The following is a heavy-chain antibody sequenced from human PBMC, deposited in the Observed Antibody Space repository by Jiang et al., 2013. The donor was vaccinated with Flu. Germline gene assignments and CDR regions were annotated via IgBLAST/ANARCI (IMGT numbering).Heavy chain of an antibody. CDR3: ARPPGATLGVFDV. CDR1: W. J-gene: IGHJ3*01. V-gene: IGHV5-51*01. D-gene: IGHD2-15*01. CDR2: SILMTLIP. Sequence: WIGWVRHKPGKGWSGWDSSILMTLIPDIARPSKARSPISADKSISTAYLQWSSLKASDTAKYFCARPPGATLGVFDVWGQGTMVTVSS.